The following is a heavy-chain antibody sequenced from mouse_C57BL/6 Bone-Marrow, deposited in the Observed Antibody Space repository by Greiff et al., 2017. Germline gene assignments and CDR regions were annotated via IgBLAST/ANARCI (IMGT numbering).Heavy chain of an antibody. J-gene: IGHJ3*01. CDR3: ATEPLFYYGYRFAY. Sequence: EVQLQQSGPELVKPGASVKMSCKASGYPFTDYNMHWVKQSHGKSLEWIGYIYPNNGGTSYNQKFKGKATLTVTKSSSTAYMALRSLTSEDSAVYYCATEPLFYYGYRFAYWGQGTLVTVSA. CDR1: GYPFTDYN. D-gene: IGHD2-2*01. CDR2: IYPNNGGT. V-gene: IGHV1-22*01.